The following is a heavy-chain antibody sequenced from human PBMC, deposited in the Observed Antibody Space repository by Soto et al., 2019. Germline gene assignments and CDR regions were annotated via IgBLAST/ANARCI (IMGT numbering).Heavy chain of an antibody. V-gene: IGHV3-23*01. J-gene: IGHJ4*02. CDR3: AKDQSGYYDILTGYSSLYYFDY. CDR2: ISGSGGST. Sequence: EVQLLESGGGLVQPGGSLRLSCAASGFTFSSYAMSWVRQAPGKGLEWVSAISGSGGSTYYADSVKGRFTISRDNSKNTLYLQMNSLRAEDTAVYYCAKDQSGYYDILTGYSSLYYFDYWGQGTLVTVSS. CDR1: GFTFSSYA. D-gene: IGHD3-9*01.